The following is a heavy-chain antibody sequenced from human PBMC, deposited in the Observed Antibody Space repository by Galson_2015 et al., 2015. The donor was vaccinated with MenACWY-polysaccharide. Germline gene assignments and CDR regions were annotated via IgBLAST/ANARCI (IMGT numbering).Heavy chain of an antibody. CDR3: AKRGKQLGTPLYYFDY. J-gene: IGHJ4*02. D-gene: IGHD7-27*01. CDR2: LSSSGGTT. CDR1: GFTFGSSP. Sequence: SLRLSCAASGFTFGSSPMSWVRQAPGKGLEWVSTLSSSGGTTYYADSVKGRFTISRDTSKNTLYLQMNSLRGEDTAVYYCAKRGKQLGTPLYYFDYWGQGTLVTVSS. V-gene: IGHV3-23*01.